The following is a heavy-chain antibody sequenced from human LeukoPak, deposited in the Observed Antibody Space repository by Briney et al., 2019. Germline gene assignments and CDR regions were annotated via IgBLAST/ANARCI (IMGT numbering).Heavy chain of an antibody. J-gene: IGHJ4*02. V-gene: IGHV3-30*02. CDR3: AKGRTRNLPAAGTGDY. D-gene: IGHD6-13*01. CDR2: IRYDGSNK. Sequence: GRSLSRYGAGPGFTFTSYGMHCLGQAPGKEQLGVAFIRYDGSNKYYADSVKGRFTISRDNSKNTLYLQMNSLRAEDTAVYYCAKGRTRNLPAAGTGDYWGQGTLVTVSS. CDR1: GFTFTSYG.